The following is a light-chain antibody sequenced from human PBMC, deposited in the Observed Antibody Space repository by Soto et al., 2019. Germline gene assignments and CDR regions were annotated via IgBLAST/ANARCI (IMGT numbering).Light chain of an antibody. J-gene: IGLJ1*01. CDR1: STNVGPDDA. CDR3: HSLDYGLLAYV. CDR2: ADT. V-gene: IGLV1-40*01. Sequence: QSVLTQPPSASGAPGQTVTISCTGTSTNVGPDDAVPWYQHIPGTTPKLLIYADTSRPSGVPDRFSASKSGTSASLAITGSQVEDEADYYCHSLDYGLLAYVFXTGTKATVL.